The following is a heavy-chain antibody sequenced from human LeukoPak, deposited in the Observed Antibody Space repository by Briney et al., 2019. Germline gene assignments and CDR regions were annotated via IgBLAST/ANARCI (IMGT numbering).Heavy chain of an antibody. Sequence: SETLSLTCTVSGGSINSYYWSWIRQPPGEGLEWIGYIYYSGSTNYNPSLKSRVTISVDTSKNQFSLKLNSVTAADTAVYYCARPKSVGTIDYWGQGTLVTVSS. CDR2: IYYSGST. CDR1: GGSINSYY. D-gene: IGHD1-1*01. J-gene: IGHJ4*02. V-gene: IGHV4-59*01. CDR3: ARPKSVGTIDY.